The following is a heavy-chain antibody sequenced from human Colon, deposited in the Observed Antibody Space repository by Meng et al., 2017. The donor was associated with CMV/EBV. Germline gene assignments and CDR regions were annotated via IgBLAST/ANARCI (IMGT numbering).Heavy chain of an antibody. V-gene: IGHV1-2*02. J-gene: IGHJ4*02. CDR3: ARTNYFDTTGYYSDDY. CDR2: INPNSGGT. Sequence: ASVKVSCKASGYTFTDHYIQWVRQAPGQGLEWLGWINPNSGGTTSEPNFHGRVTLTRDNAKSTLYLEMNHLRADDTAVYYCARTNYFDTTGYYSDDYWGQGTLVTVSS. CDR1: GYTFTDHY. D-gene: IGHD3-9*01.